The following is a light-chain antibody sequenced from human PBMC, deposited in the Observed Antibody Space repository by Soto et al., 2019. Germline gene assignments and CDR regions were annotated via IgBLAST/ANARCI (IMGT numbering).Light chain of an antibody. Sequence: EIVMTHSPATLSVSPGERASLSCRASQSISSNLAWYQQKPGQAPRLLIYDASTRATGIPARFSGSGSGTEFTLTISSLQSEDFAVYYCQPYSNLTETFGQGAKVEFK. CDR1: QSISSN. J-gene: IGKJ1*01. CDR3: QPYSNLTET. V-gene: IGKV3-15*01. CDR2: DAS.